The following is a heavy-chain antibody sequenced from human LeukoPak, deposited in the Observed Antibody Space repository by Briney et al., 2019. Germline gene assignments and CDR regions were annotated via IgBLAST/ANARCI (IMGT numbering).Heavy chain of an antibody. V-gene: IGHV1-18*01. CDR1: GYTFTSYG. D-gene: IGHD6-13*01. CDR2: ISAYNGNT. J-gene: IGHJ4*02. Sequence: ASVKVSCKASGYTFTSYGISWVRQAPGQGLEWMGWISAYNGNTNYAQKLQGRVTITADKSTSTAYMELSSLRSEDTAVYYCARAFHSSSWYDYWGQGTLVTVSS. CDR3: ARAFHSSSWYDY.